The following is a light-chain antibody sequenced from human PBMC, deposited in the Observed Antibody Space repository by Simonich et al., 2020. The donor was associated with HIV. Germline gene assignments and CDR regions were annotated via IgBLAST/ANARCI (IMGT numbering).Light chain of an antibody. CDR3: KQYNNWPQT. J-gene: IGKJ1*01. CDR2: GAS. Sequence: EIVMTQSPVTLSVSPGERATLRCGARQSVNLNLAWYQQKPGQAPKLLIYGASTTATGIPARFSGSGSGTEFTLTISSLQSEDFAVYYCKQYNNWPQTFGQGTKVEIK. V-gene: IGKV3-15*01. CDR1: QSVNLN.